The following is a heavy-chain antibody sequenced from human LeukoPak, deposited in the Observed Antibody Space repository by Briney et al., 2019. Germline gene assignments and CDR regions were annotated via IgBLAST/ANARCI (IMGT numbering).Heavy chain of an antibody. CDR1: GFIFSDYS. D-gene: IGHD3-22*01. V-gene: IGHV3-21*01. CDR3: ARLRRNSDRSGYYYYYDY. J-gene: IGHJ4*02. Sequence: GGSLSLACEASGFIFSDYSFNWIRQAPGKGLEWVSSINPLASSIYYADSVKGRFIISRDNAKNSLYLQMDSLRAEDTAFYYCARLRRNSDRSGYYYYYDYWGQGTLVTVSS. CDR2: INPLASSI.